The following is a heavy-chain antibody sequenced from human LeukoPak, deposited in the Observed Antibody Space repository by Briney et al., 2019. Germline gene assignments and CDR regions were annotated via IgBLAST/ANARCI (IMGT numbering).Heavy chain of an antibody. Sequence: NPSETLSLICTVSGGYISSGDYYWSWIRQPPGKGLEWIGYIHYSGSIYYNPSLKSRVTISVDTSKNQFSLKLSSVTFADTAVYYCAINSYGWFDPWGQGTLVIVSS. D-gene: IGHD4-17*01. CDR2: IHYSGSI. V-gene: IGHV4-30-4*01. CDR3: AINSYGWFDP. J-gene: IGHJ5*02. CDR1: GGYISSGDYY.